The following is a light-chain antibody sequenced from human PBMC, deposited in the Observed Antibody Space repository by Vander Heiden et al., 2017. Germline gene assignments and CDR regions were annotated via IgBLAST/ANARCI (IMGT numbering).Light chain of an antibody. J-gene: IGLJ3*02. CDR2: DVS. Sequence: QSALTQPASVSGSPGQSITIPCTGTSSDVGGYNYVSWYQQHPGKAPKLMIYDVSNRPSGVSNRFSGSKSGNTASLTISGLQAEDEADYYCSSYTSSSLLWVFGGGTKLTVL. V-gene: IGLV2-14*01. CDR3: SSYTSSSLLWV. CDR1: SSDVGGYNY.